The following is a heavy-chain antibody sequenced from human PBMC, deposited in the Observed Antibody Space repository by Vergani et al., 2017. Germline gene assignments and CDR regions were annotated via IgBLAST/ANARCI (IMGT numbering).Heavy chain of an antibody. CDR1: GGGSRRAH. CDR3: ARTIRPPALDAFDI. Sequence: QGQLQESGPGKGKRRETRRRKGKGEGGGSRRAHGRGKRQTAGKGLEWIVESEYRGSIYANPSLKSRVTMSVDTSKNQFSLKLSSVTAVDTAVYYCARTIRPPALDAFDIWGQGTMVTVSS. V-gene: IGHV4-59*04. D-gene: IGHD4/OR15-4a*01. CDR2: SEYRGSI. J-gene: IGHJ3*02.